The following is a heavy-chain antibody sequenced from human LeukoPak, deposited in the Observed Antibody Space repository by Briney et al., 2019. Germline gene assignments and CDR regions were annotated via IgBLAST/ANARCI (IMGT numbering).Heavy chain of an antibody. J-gene: IGHJ5*02. D-gene: IGHD4-17*01. CDR2: IYYSGST. CDR3: ARVHYGDYIPFDP. CDR1: GGSISSGGHY. Sequence: SETLSLTCTVSGGSISSGGHYWSWIRQHPGKGLEWIGYIYYSGSTYYNPSLKSRVTISVDTSKNQFSLKLSSVTAADTAVYYCARVHYGDYIPFDPWGQGTLVTVSS. V-gene: IGHV4-31*03.